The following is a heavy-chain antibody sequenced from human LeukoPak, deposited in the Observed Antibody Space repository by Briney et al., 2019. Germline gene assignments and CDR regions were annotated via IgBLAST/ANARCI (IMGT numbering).Heavy chain of an antibody. J-gene: IGHJ4*02. CDR2: INPNSGGT. V-gene: IGHV1-2*02. CDR3: ARGKVGATQPGSY. D-gene: IGHD1-26*01. Sequence: ASVTVSFKASVYTFTLYYMHWVRQAPGQGLGWMGWINPNSGGTNYAQKLQGRVTMTRDTSISTAYMELSRLRTADTAVYYCARGKVGATQPGSYWGQGTLVTVSS. CDR1: VYTFTLYY.